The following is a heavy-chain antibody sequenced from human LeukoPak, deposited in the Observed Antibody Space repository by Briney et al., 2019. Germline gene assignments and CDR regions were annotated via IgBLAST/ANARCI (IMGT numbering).Heavy chain of an antibody. J-gene: IGHJ4*02. CDR2: ISSSSSYI. CDR1: GFTFSSYS. V-gene: IGHV3-21*01. CDR3: ARAVAVAADY. D-gene: IGHD6-19*01. Sequence: GGSLRLSCAASGFTFSSYSMNWARQAPGKGLEWVSSISSSSSYIYYADSVKGRFTISRDNAKNSLYLQMNSLRAEDTAVYYCARAVAVAADYWGQGTLVTVSS.